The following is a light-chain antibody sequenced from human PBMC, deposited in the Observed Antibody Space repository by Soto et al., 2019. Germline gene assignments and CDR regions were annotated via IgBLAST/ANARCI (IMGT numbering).Light chain of an antibody. CDR1: QSVSSSY. J-gene: IGKJ3*01. Sequence: EIVLTQSPGTLSLSPGERAILSCRASQSVSSSYLAWYQQKPGQAPRLLIYGASIRATGIPDRFRGSGSGTDFTLTISRLEPEDFAVYYCQQYDSSPITFGPGTKVDIK. CDR2: GAS. V-gene: IGKV3-20*01. CDR3: QQYDSSPIT.